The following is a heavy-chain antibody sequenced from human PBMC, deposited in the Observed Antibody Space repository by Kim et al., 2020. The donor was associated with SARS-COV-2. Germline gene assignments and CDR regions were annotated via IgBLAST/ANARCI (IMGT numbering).Heavy chain of an antibody. J-gene: IGHJ6*02. CDR1: GYTFISYD. D-gene: IGHD1-1*01. Sequence: ASVKVSCKASGYTFISYDISWVRQAPGQGLEWMGWVSVYNGNTNYAQKFQGRVSMTTDTSTSTAYMELRSLRSDDTAVYYCARGPGTGYGLDVWGQGTTVTVSS. V-gene: IGHV1-18*01. CDR2: VSVYNGNT. CDR3: ARGPGTGYGLDV.